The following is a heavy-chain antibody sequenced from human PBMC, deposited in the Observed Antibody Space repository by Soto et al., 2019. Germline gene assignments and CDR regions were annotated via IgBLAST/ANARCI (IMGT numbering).Heavy chain of an antibody. CDR2: IYYSGST. V-gene: IGHV4-59*01. J-gene: IGHJ3*02. Sequence: QVQLQESGPGLVKPSETLSLTCTVSGGSISSYYWSWIRQPPGKGLEWIGYIYYSGSTNYNPSLKSRVTISVDTSKNQFSLKLSSVTAADTAVYYCARDDFWSGCIWGQGTMVTVSS. CDR1: GGSISSYY. D-gene: IGHD3-3*01. CDR3: ARDDFWSGCI.